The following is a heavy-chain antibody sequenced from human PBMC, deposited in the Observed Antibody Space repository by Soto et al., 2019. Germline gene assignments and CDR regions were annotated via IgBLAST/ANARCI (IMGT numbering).Heavy chain of an antibody. D-gene: IGHD6-19*01. CDR3: ARTVRSGWTHYYYYGMDV. V-gene: IGHV2-26*01. Sequence: QVTLKESGPVLVKPTETLTLTCTVSGFSLSNARMGVSWIRQPPGKALEWLVHIFSNDEKSYSTSLKSRLTISKDTSKSQVVLTMTNMDPVDTATYYCARTVRSGWTHYYYYGMDVWGQGTTVTVSS. J-gene: IGHJ6*02. CDR2: IFSNDEK. CDR1: GFSLSNARMG.